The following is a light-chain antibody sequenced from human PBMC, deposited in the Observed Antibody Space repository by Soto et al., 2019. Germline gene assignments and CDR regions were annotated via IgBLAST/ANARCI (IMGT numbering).Light chain of an antibody. Sequence: EIVMTQSPATLSVSPGERATLSCRASQSVSNNLAWYQQKPGQAPRLLIYGASTRATGIPARFSGSGSGTDFTLTISRLEPEDFAVYYCQQYGSSPLWTFGQGTKVDI. CDR3: QQYGSSPLWT. J-gene: IGKJ1*01. CDR2: GAS. CDR1: QSVSNN. V-gene: IGKV3-15*01.